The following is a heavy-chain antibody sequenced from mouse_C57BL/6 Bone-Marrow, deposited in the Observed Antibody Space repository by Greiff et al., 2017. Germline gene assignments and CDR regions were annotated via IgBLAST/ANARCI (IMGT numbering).Heavy chain of an antibody. CDR2: IYPRSGNT. J-gene: IGHJ3*01. V-gene: IGHV1-81*01. D-gene: IGHD2-3*01. CDR3: ARRGWLLPFAY. Sequence: VQLQQSGAELARPGASVKLSCKASGYTFTSYGISWVKQRTGQGLEWIGEIYPRSGNTYYNETFKGKATLTAAKSSSTAYLALRSLTADDAAVYFCARRGWLLPFAYWGQGTLVTVSA. CDR1: GYTFTSYG.